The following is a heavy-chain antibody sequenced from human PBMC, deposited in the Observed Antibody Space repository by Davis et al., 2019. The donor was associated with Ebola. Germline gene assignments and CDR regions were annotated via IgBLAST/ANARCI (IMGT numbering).Heavy chain of an antibody. V-gene: IGHV4-31*03. CDR2: IYYSGST. J-gene: IGHJ4*02. Sequence: PSETLSLTCTVSGGSISSGGYYWSWIRQHPGKGLEWIGYIYYSGSTYYNPSLKSRVTISVDTSKNQFSLKLSSVTAADTAVYYCARVGSDSKDTVSDYWGQGTLVTVFS. CDR1: GGSISSGGYY. D-gene: IGHD1-26*01. CDR3: ARVGSDSKDTVSDY.